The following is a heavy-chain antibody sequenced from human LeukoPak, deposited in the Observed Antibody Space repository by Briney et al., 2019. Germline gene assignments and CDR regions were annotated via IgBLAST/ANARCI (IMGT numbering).Heavy chain of an antibody. D-gene: IGHD6-19*01. J-gene: IGHJ4*02. Sequence: SETLSLTCTVSGGSFSSGSYYWTWIRQPAGKGLELIGRVFTSGSTNYNPSLKSRVTISVDTSESQFSLNLSSVTAADTAVYYCARGKFSGWFLDSWGQGILVTVSS. CDR1: GGSFSSGSYY. CDR2: VFTSGST. V-gene: IGHV4-61*02. CDR3: ARGKFSGWFLDS.